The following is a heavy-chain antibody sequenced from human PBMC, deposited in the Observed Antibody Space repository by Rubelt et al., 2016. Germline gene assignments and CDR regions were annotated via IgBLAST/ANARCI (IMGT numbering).Heavy chain of an antibody. D-gene: IGHD3-3*01. J-gene: IGHJ4*02. V-gene: IGHV3-11*04. CDR2: ISSSGSTI. CDR3: AREGVNYDFWSGYYKNLDY. Sequence: GLEWVSYISSSGSTIYYADSVKGRFTISRGNAKNSLYLQMNSLRAEDTAVYYCAREGVNYDFWSGYYKNLDYWGQGTLVTVSS.